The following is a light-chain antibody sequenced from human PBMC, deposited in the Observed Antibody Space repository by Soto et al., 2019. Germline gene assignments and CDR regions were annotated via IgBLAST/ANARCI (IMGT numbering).Light chain of an antibody. CDR3: QQYGSSHPAT. J-gene: IGKJ2*01. V-gene: IGKV3-20*01. CDR1: QSVSSSY. CDR2: GAS. Sequence: EIVLTQSPGTLSLSPGERATLSCRASQSVSSSYLAWYQQKPDQAPRLLIYGASSRATGIPDRFSGSGSGTDFTLTISRLEPEDFAVYYCQQYGSSHPATFSQGTKLEIK.